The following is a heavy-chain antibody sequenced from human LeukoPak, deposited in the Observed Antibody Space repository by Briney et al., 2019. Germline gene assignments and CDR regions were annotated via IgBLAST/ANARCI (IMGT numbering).Heavy chain of an antibody. J-gene: IGHJ4*02. CDR2: ISSNGGST. D-gene: IGHD4-17*01. CDR1: GFTFSSYA. Sequence: PGGSLRLSCAASGFTFSSYAMHWVRQAPGKGLEYVSAISSNGGSTYYANSVKGRFTISRDNSKNTLYLQMGSLRAEDMAVYYCARESEYATATVDYWGQGTLAIVSS. CDR3: ARESEYATATVDY. V-gene: IGHV3-64*01.